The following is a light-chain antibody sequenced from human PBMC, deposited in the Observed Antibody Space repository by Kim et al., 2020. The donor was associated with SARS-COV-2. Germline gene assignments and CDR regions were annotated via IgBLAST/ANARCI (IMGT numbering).Light chain of an antibody. CDR1: SGNSSYA. V-gene: IGLV4-69*01. CDR3: QTWGTGIRVV. CDR2: LNSDGSH. J-gene: IGLJ2*01. Sequence: VKLTCTLSSGNSSYAIAWHQQQPEKGPRYLMKLNSDGSHSKGDGIPDRFSGSSSGAERYLTISSLQSEDEADYYCQTWGTGIRVVFGGGTKLTVL.